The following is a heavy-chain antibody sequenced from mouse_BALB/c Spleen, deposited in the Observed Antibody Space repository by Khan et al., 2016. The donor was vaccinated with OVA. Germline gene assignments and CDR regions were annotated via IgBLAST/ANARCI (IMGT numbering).Heavy chain of an antibody. CDR2: ISTGGST. CDR3: SRGDYHGRGYFDV. CDR1: GLTFSIYA. J-gene: IGHJ1*01. D-gene: IGHD1-2*01. V-gene: IGHV5-6-5*01. Sequence: EVELVESGGGLVKPGGSLELSCAASGLTFSIYAMSWVRQTPEKRLEWVASISTGGSTYYVHSVKGRFTISRDNARNMLYLRMSSRRSEDTAMYYCSRGDYHGRGYFDVWGAGTLVTVSS.